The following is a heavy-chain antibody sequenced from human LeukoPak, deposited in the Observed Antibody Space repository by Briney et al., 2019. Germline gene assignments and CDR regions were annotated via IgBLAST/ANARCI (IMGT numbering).Heavy chain of an antibody. V-gene: IGHV4-34*01. CDR3: ARREPHGDYGGKIRYYYYMDV. D-gene: IGHD4-23*01. CDR1: GGSISGYY. CDR2: MNHSGST. J-gene: IGHJ6*03. Sequence: SETLSLTCTVSGGSISGYYWSWIRQPPGKGLEWIGEMNHSGSTNYNPSLKSRVTISVDTSKNQFSLKLSSVTAADTAMYYCARREPHGDYGGKIRYYYYMDVWGKGTTITISS.